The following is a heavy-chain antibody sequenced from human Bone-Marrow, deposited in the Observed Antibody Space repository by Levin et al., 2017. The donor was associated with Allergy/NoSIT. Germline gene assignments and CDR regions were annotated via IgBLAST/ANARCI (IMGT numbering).Heavy chain of an antibody. D-gene: IGHD2-21*02. CDR2: INPNSGGT. CDR3: AKERGNGDWYYDY. Sequence: ASVKVSCEASGYTFTGYYMHWVRQAPGQGLEWMGRINPNSGGTSFAQKFQGRVTMARDTSINTAYMELTSLRSDDTAVYYCAKERGNGDWYYDYWGQGTLVTVSS. V-gene: IGHV1-2*06. J-gene: IGHJ4*02. CDR1: GYTFTGYY.